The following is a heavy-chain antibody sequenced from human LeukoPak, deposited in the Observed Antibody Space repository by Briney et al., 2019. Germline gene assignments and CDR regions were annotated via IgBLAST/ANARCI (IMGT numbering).Heavy chain of an antibody. D-gene: IGHD3-3*01. CDR1: GLTFSTYW. Sequence: QPGGSLRLSCAASGLTFSTYWMSWVRQAPGKGLEWVANIKQDGSEKYYVDSVKGRFTISRDNAKNSLYLQMNSLRAEDTAVYYCARVGEANYDFWSGYPYYYYYYMDVWGKGTTVTVSS. J-gene: IGHJ6*03. V-gene: IGHV3-7*01. CDR2: IKQDGSEK. CDR3: ARVGEANYDFWSGYPYYYYYYMDV.